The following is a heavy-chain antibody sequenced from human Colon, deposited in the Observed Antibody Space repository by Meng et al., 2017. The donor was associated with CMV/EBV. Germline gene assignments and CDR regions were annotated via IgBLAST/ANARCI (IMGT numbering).Heavy chain of an antibody. V-gene: IGHV1-46*01. CDR3: TREHLVSNTYGLDV. CDR1: GYTFSNYF. CDR2: INPSGNT. J-gene: IGHJ6*02. Sequence: ASVKVSCKASGYTFSNYFMHWVRQAPGQGLEWLGVINPSGNTNYAQKFQGRVTMTSDTSTSTVYMEMSSLRSEDTAVYHCTREHLVSNTYGLDVWGQGTTVTVSS. D-gene: IGHD2-2*01.